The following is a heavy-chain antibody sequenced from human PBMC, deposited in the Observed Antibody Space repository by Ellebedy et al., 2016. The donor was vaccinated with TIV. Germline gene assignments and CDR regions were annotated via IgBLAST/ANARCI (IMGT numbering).Heavy chain of an antibody. CDR3: ARDGMIWGVCDY. CDR2: ITSISSTI. D-gene: IGHD3-10*01. V-gene: IGHV3-48*04. CDR1: GFAFSTYN. Sequence: GGSLRLXCAASGFAFSTYNMDWVRQAPGKGLEWVSYITSISSTIYYADSVKGRFAISRDNAKNSLYLQMNSLRVEDTAVYYCARDGMIWGVCDYWGQGTLVTVSS. J-gene: IGHJ4*02.